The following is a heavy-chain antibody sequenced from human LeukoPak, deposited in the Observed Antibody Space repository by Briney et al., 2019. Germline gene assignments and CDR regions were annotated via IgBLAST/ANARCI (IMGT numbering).Heavy chain of an antibody. CDR2: ISGSGGST. V-gene: IGHV3-23*01. Sequence: TGGSLRLSCAASGFTFSSYAMSWVRQAPGKGLEWVSAISGSGGSTYYADSVKGRFTISRDNSKNTLYLQMNSLRAEDTAVYYCAKEDEAGDSSGYYPTFDYWGQGTLVTVSS. D-gene: IGHD3-22*01. CDR1: GFTFSSYA. J-gene: IGHJ4*02. CDR3: AKEDEAGDSSGYYPTFDY.